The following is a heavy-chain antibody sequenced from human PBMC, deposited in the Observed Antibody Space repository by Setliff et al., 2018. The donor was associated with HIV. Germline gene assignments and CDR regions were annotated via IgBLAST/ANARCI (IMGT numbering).Heavy chain of an antibody. CDR3: ASGQWLEHAFDI. CDR2: IYTSGRT. Sequence: SETLSLTCTVSGGSISSGSYYWSWIRQPAGKGLEWIGLIYTSGRTNYNPSLKSRVTISVDTSKNQFSLNLSSVTAADTAVYYCASGQWLEHAFDIWGQGTVVTVSS. CDR1: GGSISSGSYY. V-gene: IGHV4-61*02. J-gene: IGHJ3*02. D-gene: IGHD6-19*01.